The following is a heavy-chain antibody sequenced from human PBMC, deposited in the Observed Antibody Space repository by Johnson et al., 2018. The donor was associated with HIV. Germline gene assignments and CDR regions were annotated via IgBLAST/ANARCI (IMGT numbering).Heavy chain of an antibody. CDR1: AFNFDTSW. CDR3: ARNPLFSAFDI. Sequence: VQLVESGGDLVQPAGSLRLSCAASAFNFDTSWMAWVRQAPGKGLEWVAHIKDDGSEKYYVDSVKGRFTVSRDNAKNSLYLQMNSLRAEDTAVYYCARNPLFSAFDIWGQGTMVTVSS. CDR2: IKDDGSEK. D-gene: IGHD3-10*02. V-gene: IGHV3-7*05. J-gene: IGHJ3*02.